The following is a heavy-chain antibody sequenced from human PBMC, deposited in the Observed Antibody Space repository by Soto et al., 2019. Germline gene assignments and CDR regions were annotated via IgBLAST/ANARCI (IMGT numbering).Heavy chain of an antibody. D-gene: IGHD3-22*01. CDR2: FDPEDGET. J-gene: IGHJ5*02. CDR3: ATRGWYYDSSGYYYGNWFDP. CDR1: GYTLTELS. Sequence: GASVKVSCKVSGYTLTELSMHWVRQAPGKGLEWMGGFDPEDGETIYAQKFQGRVTMTEDTSTDTAYMELSSLRSEDTAVYYCATRGWYYDSSGYYYGNWFDPWGQGTLVTVSS. V-gene: IGHV1-24*01.